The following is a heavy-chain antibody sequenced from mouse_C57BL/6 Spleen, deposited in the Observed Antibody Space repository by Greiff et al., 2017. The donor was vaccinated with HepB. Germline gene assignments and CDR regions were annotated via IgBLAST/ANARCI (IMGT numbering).Heavy chain of an antibody. CDR2: IYPRSGNT. V-gene: IGHV1-81*01. CDR3: ASGYDYDYFDY. D-gene: IGHD2-4*01. Sequence: VKVVESGAELARPGASVKLSCKASGYTFTSYGISWVKQRTGQGLEWIGEIYPRSGNTYYNEKFKGKATLTADKSSSTAYMELRSLTSEDSAVYFCASGYDYDYFDYWGQGTTLTVSS. J-gene: IGHJ2*01. CDR1: GYTFTSYG.